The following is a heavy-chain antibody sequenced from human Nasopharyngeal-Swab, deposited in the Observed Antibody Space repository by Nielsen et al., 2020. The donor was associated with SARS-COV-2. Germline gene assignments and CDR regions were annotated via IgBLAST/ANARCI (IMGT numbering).Heavy chain of an antibody. V-gene: IGHV4-39*01. CDR3: ARHGSTRWTNYYYGLDV. Sequence: SETLSLTCTVSGGSISSSSYYWGGSRQPPGKGREWIGSIYYSGSTYYNPSLKSRVTISVDTSKNQFSLKLRSVTAADTAVYYCARHGSTRWTNYYYGLDVCGHGTPVTVSS. CDR2: IYYSGST. CDR1: GGSISSSSYY. D-gene: IGHD1-26*01. J-gene: IGHJ6*02.